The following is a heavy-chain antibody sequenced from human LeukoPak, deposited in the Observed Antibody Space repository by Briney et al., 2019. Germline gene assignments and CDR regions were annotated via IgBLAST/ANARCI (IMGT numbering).Heavy chain of an antibody. CDR3: AREATVWGSYRYTAY. V-gene: IGHV7-4-1*02. Sequence: ASVKVSCKASGYTFTGYYMHWVRQAPGQGLEWMGWINTNTGNPTYAQGFTGRFVFSLDTSVSTAYLQISSLKAEDTAVYYCAREATVWGSYRYTAYWGQGTLVTVSS. CDR1: GYTFTGYY. D-gene: IGHD3-16*02. CDR2: INTNTGNP. J-gene: IGHJ4*02.